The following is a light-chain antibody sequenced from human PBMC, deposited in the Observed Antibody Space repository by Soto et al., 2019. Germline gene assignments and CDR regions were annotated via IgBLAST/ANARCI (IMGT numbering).Light chain of an antibody. CDR1: QSVSSY. J-gene: IGKJ3*01. Sequence: EIVLTQSPATLSLSPGERATPSCRASQSVSSYLAWYQQKPGQAPRLLIYDASNRATGIPARFSGSGSGTDFTLTISSLEPEDFAVYYCQQRSNWPPTLGPGTKVDIK. CDR3: QQRSNWPPT. CDR2: DAS. V-gene: IGKV3-11*01.